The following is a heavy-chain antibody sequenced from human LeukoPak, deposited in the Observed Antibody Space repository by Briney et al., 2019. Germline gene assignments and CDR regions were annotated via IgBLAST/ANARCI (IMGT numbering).Heavy chain of an antibody. CDR2: ISGSGGST. D-gene: IGHD1-26*01. V-gene: IGHV3-23*01. Sequence: GGSLRLSCAASGFTFSSYAMSWVRQAPGKGLEWVSAISGSGGSTYYADSGKGRFTISRDNSKNTLYLQMNSLRAEDTAVYYCAKDRYSGSYYHDYWGQGTLVTVSS. CDR3: AKDRYSGSYYHDY. CDR1: GFTFSSYA. J-gene: IGHJ4*02.